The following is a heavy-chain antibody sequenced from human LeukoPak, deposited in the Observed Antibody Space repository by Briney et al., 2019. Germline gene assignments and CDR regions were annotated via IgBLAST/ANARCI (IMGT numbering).Heavy chain of an antibody. CDR3: ASVRALAVAGITTQDY. Sequence: PSETLSLTRAVYGGSFSGYYWSWIRQPPGKGLEWIGEINHSGSTNYNPSLKSRVTISVDTSKNQFSLKLSSVTAADTAVYYCASVRALAVAGITTQDYWGQGTLVTVSS. J-gene: IGHJ4*02. CDR2: INHSGST. CDR1: GGSFSGYY. D-gene: IGHD6-19*01. V-gene: IGHV4-34*01.